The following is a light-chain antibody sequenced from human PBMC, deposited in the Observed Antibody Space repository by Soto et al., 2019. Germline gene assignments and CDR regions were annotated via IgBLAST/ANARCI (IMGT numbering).Light chain of an antibody. CDR2: EVN. Sequence: LTQPPSASGSPGQSVTISRTGTSSDVGGYNYVSWYQHHPGNAPKLMIYEVNKRTSGVPDRFSGSKSGNTASLTVSGLQAEDEADYYCSSYAGSNTPYVFGTGTKVTVL. CDR3: SSYAGSNTPYV. CDR1: SSDVGGYNY. J-gene: IGLJ1*01. V-gene: IGLV2-8*01.